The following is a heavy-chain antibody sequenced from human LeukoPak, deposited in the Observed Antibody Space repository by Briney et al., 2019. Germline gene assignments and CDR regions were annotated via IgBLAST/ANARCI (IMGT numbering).Heavy chain of an antibody. V-gene: IGHV3-48*01. Sequence: WGSLRLSCAASGFTFSSYSMNWVRQAPGKGLEWVSYISSSSSTIYYADSVKGRFTISRDNAKNSLYLQMNSLRAEDTAVYYCAKDRCSNGIGCYYYYMDVWGKGTTVTISS. CDR2: ISSSSSTI. CDR1: GFTFSSYS. D-gene: IGHD2-8*01. CDR3: AKDRCSNGIGCYYYYMDV. J-gene: IGHJ6*03.